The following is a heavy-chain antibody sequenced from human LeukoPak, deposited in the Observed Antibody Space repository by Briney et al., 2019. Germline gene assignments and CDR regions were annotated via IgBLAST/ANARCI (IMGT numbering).Heavy chain of an antibody. CDR2: MNPNSGNT. Sequence: GASVKVSCKASGYTFTSYDINWVRLATGQGLEWMGWMNPNSGNTGYAQKFQGRVTMTRNTSISTAYMEVSSMTSEDTAVYYCARGLTAMVGAFGYWGQGTLVTVSS. D-gene: IGHD5-18*01. CDR3: ARGLTAMVGAFGY. J-gene: IGHJ4*02. V-gene: IGHV1-8*01. CDR1: GYTFTSYD.